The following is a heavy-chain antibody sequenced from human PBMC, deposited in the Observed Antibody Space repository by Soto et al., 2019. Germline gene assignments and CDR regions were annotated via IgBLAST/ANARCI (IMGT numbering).Heavy chain of an antibody. CDR1: GFTFSSYA. Sequence: GGSLRLSCAASGFTFSSYAMSWVRQAPGKGLEWVSAISGSGGSTYYADSVRGRFTISRDNSKNTLYLQMNSLRAEDTAVYYCAKVPEVVPVYYWGQGTLVTVSS. D-gene: IGHD2-15*01. V-gene: IGHV3-23*01. J-gene: IGHJ4*02. CDR2: ISGSGGST. CDR3: AKVPEVVPVYY.